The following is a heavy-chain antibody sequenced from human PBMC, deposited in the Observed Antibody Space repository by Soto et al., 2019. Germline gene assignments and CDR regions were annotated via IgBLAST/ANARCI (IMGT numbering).Heavy chain of an antibody. CDR1: GFTFGSYA. J-gene: IGHJ4*02. Sequence: EVQLLESGGGLVQPGGSLRLSCAASGFTFGSYAMSWVRQAPGKGLEWVSVITSSGGSIYYADSVKGRFTISRDNSKNTLYVQMNTLRAEDTAVYYCAKGGYDSSGYYYFDYWGQGTLVTVSS. CDR2: ITSSGGSI. D-gene: IGHD3-22*01. CDR3: AKGGYDSSGYYYFDY. V-gene: IGHV3-23*01.